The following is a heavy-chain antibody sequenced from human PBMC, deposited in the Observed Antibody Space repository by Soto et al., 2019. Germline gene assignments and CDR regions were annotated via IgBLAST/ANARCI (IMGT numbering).Heavy chain of an antibody. CDR1: DGSISSGHW. Sequence: QMQLQESGPGLVKPSGALSLTCAVSDGSISSGHWWSWVRQPPGKGLEWIGEIVHTGSTNYNPSLISRVTISIDKSKTQFSLYLHSITAADTAVYYCARNGAYCNDYWGQGTLVTVSS. CDR3: ARNGAYCNDY. J-gene: IGHJ4*02. V-gene: IGHV4-4*02. CDR2: IVHTGST. D-gene: IGHD2-15*01.